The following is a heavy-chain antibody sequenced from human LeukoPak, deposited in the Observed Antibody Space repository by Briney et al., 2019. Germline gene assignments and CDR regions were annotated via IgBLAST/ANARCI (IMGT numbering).Heavy chain of an antibody. J-gene: IGHJ4*02. V-gene: IGHV3-48*03. Sequence: GSLRLSCAASGFTFSSYEMNWVRQAPGKGLEWVSYISSSGSTIYYADSVKGRFTISRDNAKNSLYLQMSSLRAEDTGVFYCARDVAYSAFDYWGQGTLVTVSS. CDR1: GFTFSSYE. CDR3: ARDVAYSAFDY. D-gene: IGHD2-21*01. CDR2: ISSSGSTI.